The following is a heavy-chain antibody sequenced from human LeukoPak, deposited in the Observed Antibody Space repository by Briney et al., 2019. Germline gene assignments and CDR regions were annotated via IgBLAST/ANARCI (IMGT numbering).Heavy chain of an antibody. J-gene: IGHJ6*03. CDR3: AKQGAVRQDYYMDV. CDR1: GGSFSSYA. V-gene: IGHV1-69*06. D-gene: IGHD3-16*01. Sequence: SVNVSCKASGGSFSSYAITWVRQAPGQGLEWMGRIIPIFGTPTYAQKFQGRVTITADMGSSTAYLELTSLTAEDTARYFCAKQGAVRQDYYMDVWGNGTTVTVSS. CDR2: IIPIFGTP.